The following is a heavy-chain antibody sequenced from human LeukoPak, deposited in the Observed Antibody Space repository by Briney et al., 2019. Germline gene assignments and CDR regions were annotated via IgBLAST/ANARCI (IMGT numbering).Heavy chain of an antibody. CDR1: GGSISSHY. Sequence: SETLSLTCTVSGGSISSHYWSWIRQPPGKGLEWIGYIYYSGSTNYNPSLKSRVTISVDTSKNQFSLKLSSVTAADTAVYYCARRGSYPLTSLDYWGQGTLVTVSS. CDR3: ARRGSYPLTSLDY. V-gene: IGHV4-59*08. CDR2: IYYSGST. D-gene: IGHD1-26*01. J-gene: IGHJ4*02.